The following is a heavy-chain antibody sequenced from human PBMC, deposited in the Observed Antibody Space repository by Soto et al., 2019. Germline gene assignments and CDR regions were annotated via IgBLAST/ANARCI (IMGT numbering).Heavy chain of an antibody. V-gene: IGHV3-23*01. CDR1: GFTFSSYA. CDR2: IGESGTPT. D-gene: IGHD2-2*01. J-gene: IGHJ6*02. CDR3: ARYIPGVRYYGMDV. Sequence: EVQLLESGGGLVQPGGSLRLSCAASGFTFSSYAMKWVRQAPGTGLEWVSLIGESGTPTYYADSVKGRFTISRANSGNTLFLEMYSLRAEDTAVYYCARYIPGVRYYGMDVWGQGTTVTVSS.